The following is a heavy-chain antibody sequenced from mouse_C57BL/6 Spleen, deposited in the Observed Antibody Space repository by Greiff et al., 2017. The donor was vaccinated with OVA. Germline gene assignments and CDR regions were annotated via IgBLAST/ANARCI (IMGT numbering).Heavy chain of an antibody. J-gene: IGHJ1*03. D-gene: IGHD2-2*01. Sequence: EVQLQESGPGLVKPSQSLSLTCSVTGYSITSGYYWNWIRQFPGNKLEWMGYISYDGSNNYNPSLKNRISITRDTSKNQFFLKLNSVTTEDTATYYCARDSMVTTFDVWGTGTTVTVSS. CDR3: ARDSMVTTFDV. CDR2: ISYDGSN. CDR1: GYSITSGYY. V-gene: IGHV3-6*01.